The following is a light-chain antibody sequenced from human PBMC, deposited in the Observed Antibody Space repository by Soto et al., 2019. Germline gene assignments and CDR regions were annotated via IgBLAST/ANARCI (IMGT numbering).Light chain of an antibody. V-gene: IGKV1D-13*01. CDR3: QQFNDHPLT. J-gene: IGKJ4*01. CDR1: QGISSA. Sequence: IEMTQYPSSLSASVGDRVTITCRASQGISSALAWYQQKPGKAPKLLIYDASSLESGVPSRFSGRASGTDFTLTISSLQPDDFATYYCQQFNDHPLTFGGGTKVDIK. CDR2: DAS.